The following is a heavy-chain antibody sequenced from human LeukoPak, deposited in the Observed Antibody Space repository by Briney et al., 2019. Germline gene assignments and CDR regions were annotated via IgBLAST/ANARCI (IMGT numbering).Heavy chain of an antibody. D-gene: IGHD6-19*01. Sequence: GGSLRLSGTASGLTFGDYAMSWFRQAPGKGLEWVGFIRSKAYGGTTEYAASVKGRFTISRDDSKSIAYLQMNSLKTEDTAVYYCTRAEQQWLVPPDYWGQGTLVTVSS. J-gene: IGHJ4*02. CDR2: IRSKAYGGTT. CDR3: TRAEQQWLVPPDY. CDR1: GLTFGDYA. V-gene: IGHV3-49*03.